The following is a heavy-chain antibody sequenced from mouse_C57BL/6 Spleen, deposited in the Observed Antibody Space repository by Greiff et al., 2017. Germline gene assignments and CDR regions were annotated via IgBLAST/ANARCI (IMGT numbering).Heavy chain of an antibody. CDR2: ISGGGGNT. J-gene: IGHJ2*01. Sequence: EVKVVESGGGLVKPGGSLKLSCAASGFTFSSYTMSWVRQTPEKRLEWVATISGGGGNTYYPDSGKGRFTISRDNAKNTLYLQMSSLRSEDTALYYCARHGDYAAFDYWGQGTTLTVSS. V-gene: IGHV5-9*01. CDR3: ARHGDYAAFDY. CDR1: GFTFSSYT. D-gene: IGHD2-4*01.